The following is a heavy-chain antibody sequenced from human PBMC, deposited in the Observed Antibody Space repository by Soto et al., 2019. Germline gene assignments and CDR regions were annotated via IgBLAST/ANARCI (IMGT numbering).Heavy chain of an antibody. V-gene: IGHV4-4*07. CDR3: ARETAAAGTNWFDP. D-gene: IGHD6-13*01. CDR1: GGSISSYS. J-gene: IGHJ5*02. CDR2: IYSSGST. Sequence: SETLSLTCTVSGGSISSYSWSWIRQPAGRGLEWIGRIYSSGSTNYNPSLKSRVTMPVDTSKNQFSLKLSSVTAADTAVYYCARETAAAGTNWFDPWGQGTQVTLSS.